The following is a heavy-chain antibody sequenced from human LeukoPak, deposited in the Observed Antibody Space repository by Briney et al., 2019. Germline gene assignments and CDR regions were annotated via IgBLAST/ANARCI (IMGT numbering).Heavy chain of an antibody. Sequence: ASVKVSCKASGYTFTGYYMHWVRQAPGQGLEWMGGFEPEDGATIYAERFQGRITMTEDTSTDTAYMDLSRLTSEDTAVYYCMIDYFDWASSRSGNYFWGQGTLVTVSS. V-gene: IGHV1-24*01. CDR1: GYTFTGYY. CDR2: FEPEDGAT. J-gene: IGHJ4*02. CDR3: MIDYFDWASSRSGNYF. D-gene: IGHD3-3*01.